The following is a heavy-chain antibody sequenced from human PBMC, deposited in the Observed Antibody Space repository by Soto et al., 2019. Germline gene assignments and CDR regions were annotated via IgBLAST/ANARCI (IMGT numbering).Heavy chain of an antibody. J-gene: IGHJ4*02. CDR2: ISGSGGST. D-gene: IGHD4-17*01. V-gene: IGHV3-23*01. Sequence: GGSLRLSCAASGFTFSSYAMSWVRQTPGKGLEWVSAISGSGGSTYYADSVKGRFTISRDNSKNTLYLQMNSLRAEDTAVYYCAKDGYGDYVGYFDYWGQGTLVTVSS. CDR3: AKDGYGDYVGYFDY. CDR1: GFTFSSYA.